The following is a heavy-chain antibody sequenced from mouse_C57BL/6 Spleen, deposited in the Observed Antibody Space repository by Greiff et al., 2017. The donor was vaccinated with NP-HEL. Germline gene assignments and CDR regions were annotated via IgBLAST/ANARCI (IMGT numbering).Heavy chain of an antibody. CDR1: GYTFTDYY. J-gene: IGHJ3*01. Sequence: VQLQQSGAELVRPGASVKLSCKASGYTFTDYYINWVKQRPGQGLEWIARIYPGSGNTYYNEKFKGKATLTAEKSSSTAYMQLSSLTSEDSAVYFCAREDYDYDAWFAYWGQGTLVTVSA. CDR3: AREDYDYDAWFAY. CDR2: IYPGSGNT. V-gene: IGHV1-76*01. D-gene: IGHD2-4*01.